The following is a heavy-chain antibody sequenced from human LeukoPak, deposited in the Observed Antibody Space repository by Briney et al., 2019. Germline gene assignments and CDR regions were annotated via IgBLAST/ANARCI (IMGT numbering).Heavy chain of an antibody. CDR1: GGSFSGYY. Sequence: SETLSLTCAVYGGSFSGYYWSWIRQPPVKGLEWIGEINHSGSTNYNPSLKSRVTISVDTSKNQFSLKLSSVTAADTAVYYCASGGAYSYGTPSGLGYWGQGTLVTVSS. V-gene: IGHV4-34*01. CDR3: ASGGAYSYGTPSGLGY. D-gene: IGHD5-18*01. CDR2: INHSGST. J-gene: IGHJ4*02.